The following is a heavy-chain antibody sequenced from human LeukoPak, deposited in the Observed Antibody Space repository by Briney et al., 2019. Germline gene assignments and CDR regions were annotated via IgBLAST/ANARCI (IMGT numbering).Heavy chain of an antibody. D-gene: IGHD3-10*01. CDR2: IKQDGGEQ. CDR1: GFAFSDYW. V-gene: IGHV3-7*01. CDR3: AREVHATFDP. J-gene: IGHJ5*02. Sequence: GGSLRLFCAASGFAFSDYWMTWLRQAPGKRPEWVASIKQDGGEQFYVDSVKGRFTISKDNAESSLYLQMKSLRAEDTAVYYCAREVHATFDPWGQGTLVTVSS.